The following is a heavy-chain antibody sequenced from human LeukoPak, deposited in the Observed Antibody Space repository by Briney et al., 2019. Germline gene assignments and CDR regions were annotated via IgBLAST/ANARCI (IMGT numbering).Heavy chain of an antibody. CDR1: GFTLSNYW. D-gene: IGHD4-23*01. CDR3: ARGGPYGGNSAFDY. CDR2: INSDGSIT. J-gene: IGHJ4*02. Sequence: GGSLRLSCAASGFTLSNYWMHWVRQAPGKGLVWVSRINSDGSITTYADSVKGRFTISRDNAKNTLYLQMNSLRPEDTAVYYCARGGPYGGNSAFDYWGQGTLVTVSS. V-gene: IGHV3-74*01.